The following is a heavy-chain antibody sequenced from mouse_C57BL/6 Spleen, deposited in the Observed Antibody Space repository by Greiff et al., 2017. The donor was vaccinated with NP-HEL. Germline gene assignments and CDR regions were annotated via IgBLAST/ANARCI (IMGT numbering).Heavy chain of an antibody. Sequence: VQLQQSGPGLVKPSQSLSLTCSVTGYSITSGYYWNWIRQFPGNKLEWMGYISYDGSNNYNPSLKNRISITRDTSKNQFFLKLNSVTTEDTATYYCANAPIYYYGSSFYYYAMDYWGQGTSVTVSS. D-gene: IGHD1-1*01. CDR3: ANAPIYYYGSSFYYYAMDY. CDR2: ISYDGSN. CDR1: GYSITSGYY. J-gene: IGHJ4*01. V-gene: IGHV3-6*01.